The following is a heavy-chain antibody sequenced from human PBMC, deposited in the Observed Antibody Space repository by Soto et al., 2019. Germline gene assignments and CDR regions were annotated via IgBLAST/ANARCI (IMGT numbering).Heavy chain of an antibody. J-gene: IGHJ4*02. CDR1: GGSVSTGAYF. Sequence: SETLSLTCTVSGGSVSTGAYFWSWVRQPPGRGLEWIGEVHHSKGALYTPSLTSRVTVSADVFSNKFFLEVRSVGTADTAVYYCAREGRYNLNSWGQGTPVTVSS. D-gene: IGHD1-26*01. V-gene: IGHV4-61*08. CDR2: VHHSKGA. CDR3: AREGRYNLNS.